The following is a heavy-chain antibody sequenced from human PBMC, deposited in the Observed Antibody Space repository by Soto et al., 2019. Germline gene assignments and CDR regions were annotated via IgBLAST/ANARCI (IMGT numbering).Heavy chain of an antibody. V-gene: IGHV4-61*01. CDR2: IYYSGST. CDR3: ARPLYSYGPMDV. CDR1: GGSGSSGSYY. D-gene: IGHD5-18*01. J-gene: IGHJ6*02. Sequence: PSETLSLTCTVSGGSGSSGSYYWSWIRQPPGKGLEWIGYIYYSGSTNYNPSLKSRVTISVDTSKNQFSLKLSSVTAADTAVYYCARPLYSYGPMDVWGQGTTVTSP.